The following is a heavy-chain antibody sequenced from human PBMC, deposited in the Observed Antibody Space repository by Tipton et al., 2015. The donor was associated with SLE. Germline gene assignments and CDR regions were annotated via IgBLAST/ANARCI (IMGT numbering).Heavy chain of an antibody. V-gene: IGHV4-4*07. CDR2: IYTSGST. J-gene: IGHJ4*02. CDR3: ARGDPQGLEPFDY. Sequence: TLSLTCTVSGGSISSYYWSWIRQPPGKGLEWIGRIYTSGSTNYNPSLKSRVTISVDTSKNQFSLKLSSVTAADTAVYYCARGDPQGLEPFDYWGQGTLVTVSS. D-gene: IGHD1-1*01. CDR1: GGSISSYY.